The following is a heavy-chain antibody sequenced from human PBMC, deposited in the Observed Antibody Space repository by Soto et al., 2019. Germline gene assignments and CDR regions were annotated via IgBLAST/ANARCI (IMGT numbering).Heavy chain of an antibody. J-gene: IGHJ6*02. CDR3: AKRTSTVTTTLRYYYYVMDV. D-gene: IGHD4-17*01. V-gene: IGHV3-23*01. CDR2: ISDSGGST. Sequence: PGGSLRLSCAASGFTFSSYAMSWVRQAPGKGLEWVSTISDSGGSTYYADSVKGRFTISRDNSKNTLYLQMNSLRAEDTAVYYCAKRTSTVTTTLRYYYYVMDVWGQGTTVTVSS. CDR1: GFTFSSYA.